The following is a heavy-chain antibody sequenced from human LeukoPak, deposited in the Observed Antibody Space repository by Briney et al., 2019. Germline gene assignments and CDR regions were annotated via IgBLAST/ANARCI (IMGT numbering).Heavy chain of an antibody. Sequence: GRSLRLSCAASGFTFSSYAMSWVRQAPGKGLEWVSAISGSGGSTYYADSVKGRFTISRDTSKNTLYLQMNSLRAEDTAVYYCASGYCSGGSCLDYWGQGTLVTVSS. J-gene: IGHJ4*02. D-gene: IGHD2-15*01. CDR2: ISGSGGST. CDR1: GFTFSSYA. CDR3: ASGYCSGGSCLDY. V-gene: IGHV3-23*01.